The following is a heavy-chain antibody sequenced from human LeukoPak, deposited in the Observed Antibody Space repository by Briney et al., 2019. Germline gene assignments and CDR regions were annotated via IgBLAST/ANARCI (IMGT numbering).Heavy chain of an antibody. CDR1: GFTFSSYA. CDR2: ISYDGSNK. Sequence: GGSLRLSCAASGFTFSSYAMHWVRQAPGKGLEWVAVISYDGSNKYYADSVKGRFTISRDNSKNTLYLQMSSLRAEDTAVYYCAKAWRAYGDYHTFDIWGQGTMVTVSS. CDR3: AKAWRAYGDYHTFDI. D-gene: IGHD4-17*01. J-gene: IGHJ3*02. V-gene: IGHV3-30-3*01.